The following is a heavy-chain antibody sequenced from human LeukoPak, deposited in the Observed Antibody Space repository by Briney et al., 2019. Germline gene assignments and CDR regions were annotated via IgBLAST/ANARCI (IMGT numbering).Heavy chain of an antibody. Sequence: SETLSLTCTVSGGSISSYYWSWIRQPPGKGLEWIGYIYYSGSTNYNPSLKSRLTISVDTSKNQFSLKLSSVTAADTAVYYCARDQGELLDWFDPWGQGTLVTVSS. CDR2: IYYSGST. CDR1: GGSISSYY. J-gene: IGHJ5*02. D-gene: IGHD1-26*01. CDR3: ARDQGELLDWFDP. V-gene: IGHV4-59*01.